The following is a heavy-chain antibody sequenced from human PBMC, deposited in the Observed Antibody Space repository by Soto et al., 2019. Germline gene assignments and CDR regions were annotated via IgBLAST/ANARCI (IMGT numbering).Heavy chain of an antibody. V-gene: IGHV1-46*01. CDR3: ARDLAVAGSSEGFYYYYGMDV. CDR2: INPSGGST. D-gene: IGHD6-19*01. CDR1: GYTFTSYY. Sequence: ASVKVSCKASGYTFTSYYMHWVRQAPGQGLEWMGIINPSGGSTSYAQKFQGRVTMTRDTSTSTVYMELSSLRSEDTAVYYCARDLAVAGSSEGFYYYYGMDVWGQGXTVTVS. J-gene: IGHJ6*02.